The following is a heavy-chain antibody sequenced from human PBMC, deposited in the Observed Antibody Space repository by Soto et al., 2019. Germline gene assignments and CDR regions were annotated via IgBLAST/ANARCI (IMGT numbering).Heavy chain of an antibody. CDR3: AHRKYQVGYYGMDV. J-gene: IGHJ6*02. CDR2: IYWNDDK. Sequence: QITLKESGPTLVKPTQTLTLTCTFSGFSLSTSGVGVGWIRQPPGKALEWLALIYWNDDKRYSPSLKSRLTITKDPSKNQVVLTMTNMDPVDTATYYCAHRKYQVGYYGMDVWGQGTTVTVSS. D-gene: IGHD2-2*01. CDR1: GFSLSTSGVG. V-gene: IGHV2-5*01.